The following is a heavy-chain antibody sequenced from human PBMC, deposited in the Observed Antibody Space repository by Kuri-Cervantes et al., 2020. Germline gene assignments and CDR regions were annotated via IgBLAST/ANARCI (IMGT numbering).Heavy chain of an antibody. D-gene: IGHD3-10*01. Sequence: GGSLRLSCAASGFTFSSYAMHWVRQAPGKGLEWVAVISYDGSNKYYADSVKGRFTISRDNSKNTLYLQMSSLRAEDTAVYYCARGLTIRGVSNYWGQGTLVTVSS. J-gene: IGHJ4*02. CDR2: ISYDGSNK. CDR1: GFTFSSYA. V-gene: IGHV3-30-3*01. CDR3: ARGLTIRGVSNY.